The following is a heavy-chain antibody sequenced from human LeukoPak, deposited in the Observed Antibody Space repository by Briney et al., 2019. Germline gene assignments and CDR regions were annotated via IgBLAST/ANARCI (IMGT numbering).Heavy chain of an antibody. CDR3: ARGTQSEYFQH. CDR2: IYHSGST. V-gene: IGHV4-30-2*01. D-gene: IGHD3-10*01. J-gene: IGHJ1*01. CDR1: GGSISSGGYS. Sequence: SQTLSLTCAVSGGSISSGGYSWSWIRQPPGKGLEWIGYIYHSGSTYYNPSLKSRVTISVDRSKNQFSLKLSSVTAADTAVYYCARGTQSEYFQHRGQGTLVTVSS.